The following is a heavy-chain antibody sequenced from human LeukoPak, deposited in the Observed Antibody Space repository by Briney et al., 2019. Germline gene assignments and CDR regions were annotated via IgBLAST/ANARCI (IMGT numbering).Heavy chain of an antibody. CDR3: ARYDFWSGFGWFDP. J-gene: IGHJ5*02. CDR2: IIPIFGTA. D-gene: IGHD3-3*01. V-gene: IGHV1-69*01. Sequence: SVKVSCKASGGTFSSYAISWVRQAPGQGLEWMGGIIPIFGTANYAQKFQGRVTITADESMSTAYMELSSLRSEDTAVYYCARYDFWSGFGWFDPWGQGTLVTVSS. CDR1: GGTFSSYA.